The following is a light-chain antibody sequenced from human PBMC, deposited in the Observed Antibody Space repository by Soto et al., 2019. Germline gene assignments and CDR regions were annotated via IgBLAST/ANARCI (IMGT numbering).Light chain of an antibody. CDR3: QHYGSSPRT. CDR2: GAS. J-gene: IGKJ1*01. V-gene: IGKV3-20*01. CDR1: QSVSSDY. Sequence: EIVLTQSPGTLSLSPGERATLSCRASQSVSSDYLAWYQLKPGQAPRLLIYGASSRATGIPDRFSGSGSGTDFTLTISRLDPEDFAVHFCQHYGSSPRTFGQGTKVEIK.